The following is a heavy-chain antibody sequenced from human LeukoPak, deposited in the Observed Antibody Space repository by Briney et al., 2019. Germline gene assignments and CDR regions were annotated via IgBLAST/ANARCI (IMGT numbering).Heavy chain of an antibody. D-gene: IGHD6-13*01. CDR1: GYTFTSYG. V-gene: IGHV1-18*01. J-gene: IGHJ4*02. Sequence: GASVKVSCKASGYTFTSYGISWVRQAPGQGLEWMGWISAYNGNTNYAQKFQGRVTMTRDTSISTAYMELSRLRSDDTAVYYCARDLIAAAGTPSFDYWGQGTLVTVSS. CDR2: ISAYNGNT. CDR3: ARDLIAAAGTPSFDY.